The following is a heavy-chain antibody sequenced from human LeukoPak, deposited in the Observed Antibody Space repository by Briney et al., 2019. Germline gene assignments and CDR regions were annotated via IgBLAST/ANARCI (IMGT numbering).Heavy chain of an antibody. Sequence: PSETLSLTCTVSGGSISSYYWSWIRQPPGKGLEWIGYIYYSGSTNYNPSLKSRVTISVDTSKNQFSLKLSSVTAADTAVYYCARAHYDFWSGYPPPGAFDIWGQGTMVTVSS. CDR2: IYYSGST. D-gene: IGHD3-3*01. V-gene: IGHV4-59*01. CDR3: ARAHYDFWSGYPPPGAFDI. J-gene: IGHJ3*02. CDR1: GGSISSYY.